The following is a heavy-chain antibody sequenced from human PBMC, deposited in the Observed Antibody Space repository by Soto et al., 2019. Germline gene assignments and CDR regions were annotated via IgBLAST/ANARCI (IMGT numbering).Heavy chain of an antibody. Sequence: PSETLSLTCTVSGGSLSTSRYYWGWIRQPPGKGLEWIGDIYYSGSTYYNPSLKSRVTISLDMSKTQFSLKLSSVIAADTAVYYCARLGYNSQRPVDCWGQGALVTVSS. CDR3: ARLGYNSQRPVDC. CDR1: GGSLSTSRYY. V-gene: IGHV4-39*01. D-gene: IGHD1-20*01. J-gene: IGHJ4*02. CDR2: IYYSGST.